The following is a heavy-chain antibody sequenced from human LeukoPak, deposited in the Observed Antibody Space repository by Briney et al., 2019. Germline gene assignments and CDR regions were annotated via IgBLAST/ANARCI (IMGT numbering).Heavy chain of an antibody. CDR3: AREVLRHSGYDS. D-gene: IGHD5-12*01. V-gene: IGHV4-39*07. Sequence: PSETLSLTCTVSGGSISSSSYYWGWLRQPPGKELEWIGSIYYSGSTYYNPSLKSRVTISVDTSKNQFSLKMSSVTAADTALYYCAREVLRHSGYDSWGQGTLVTVSS. J-gene: IGHJ5*01. CDR2: IYYSGST. CDR1: GGSISSSSYY.